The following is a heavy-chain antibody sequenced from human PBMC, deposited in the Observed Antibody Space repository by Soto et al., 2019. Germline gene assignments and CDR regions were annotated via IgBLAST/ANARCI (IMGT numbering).Heavy chain of an antibody. CDR3: ARDLGDILTGYYRDYYYYHMDV. V-gene: IGHV1-3*01. D-gene: IGHD3-9*01. CDR1: GYTFTSYA. CDR2: INAGNGNT. J-gene: IGHJ6*03. Sequence: ASVKVSCKASGYTFTSYAMHWVRQAPGQRLEWMGWINAGNGNTKYSQKFQGRVTITRDTSASTAYMELSSLRSEDTAVYYCARDLGDILTGYYRDYYYYHMDVWGKGTTVTVSS.